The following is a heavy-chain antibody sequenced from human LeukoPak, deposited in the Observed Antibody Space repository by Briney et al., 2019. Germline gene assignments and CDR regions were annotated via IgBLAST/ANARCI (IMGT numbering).Heavy chain of an antibody. Sequence: PSETLSLTCAVSCGSLNRGGYPRSWVRQPPGKGLGGIGYIYHSGSTYYNPSLKSRVTISVDRSKNQFSLKLSSVTAADTAVYYCARGGSYGDYVFDYWGQGTLVTVSS. V-gene: IGHV4-30-2*01. D-gene: IGHD4-17*01. CDR1: CGSLNRGGYP. CDR3: ARGGSYGDYVFDY. J-gene: IGHJ4*02. CDR2: IYHSGST.